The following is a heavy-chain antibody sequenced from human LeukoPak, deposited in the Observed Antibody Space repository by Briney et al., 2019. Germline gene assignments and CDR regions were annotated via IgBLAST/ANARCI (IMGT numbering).Heavy chain of an antibody. D-gene: IGHD3-3*01. J-gene: IGHJ4*02. Sequence: GGSLRLSCAASGFTFSNYGIHWVRQAPGKGLEWVAVISYDGSNKYYADSVKGRFTISRDNSKSKLYLQMNSLRAEDTAVYYCAIIKFTTSNPIDYWGQGTLVTVSS. CDR3: AIIKFTTSNPIDY. CDR1: GFTFSNYG. V-gene: IGHV3-30*03. CDR2: ISYDGSNK.